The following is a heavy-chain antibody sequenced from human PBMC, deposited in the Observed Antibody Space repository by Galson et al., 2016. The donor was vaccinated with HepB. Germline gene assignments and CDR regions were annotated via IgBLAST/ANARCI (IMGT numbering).Heavy chain of an antibody. CDR3: ARDETRYNSSLNYYYYYYMDV. CDR2: TYYRSKWHY. CDR1: GDSVSGHGAAA. Sequence: CAISGDSVSGHGAAAWNWFRQSPSRGLEWLGRTYYRSKWHYEYALSVTSRITISPVTSKNQLSLQLNSVTPEDTAVYYCARDETRYNSSLNYYYYYYMDVWGKGTTVTVS. V-gene: IGHV6-1*01. J-gene: IGHJ6*03. D-gene: IGHD6-13*01.